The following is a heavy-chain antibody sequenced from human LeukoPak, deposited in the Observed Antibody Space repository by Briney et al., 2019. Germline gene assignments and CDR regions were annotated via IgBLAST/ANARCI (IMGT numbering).Heavy chain of an antibody. CDR1: GGSVSSSFYY. Sequence: PSETLSLTCTVSGGSVSSSFYYWGWIRQPPGKGLEWIGSLYYSGSTHYNPSLKSPVTMSVDTSKNQFSLKLGSVTAADTAVYFCASAATYSVDYWGQGTLVTVSS. V-gene: IGHV4-39*01. D-gene: IGHD2-15*01. CDR2: LYYSGST. J-gene: IGHJ4*02. CDR3: ASAATYSVDY.